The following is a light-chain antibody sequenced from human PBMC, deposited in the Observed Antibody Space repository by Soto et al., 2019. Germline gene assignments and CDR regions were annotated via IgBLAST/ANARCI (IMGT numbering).Light chain of an antibody. CDR2: DVS. J-gene: IGLJ1*01. CDR1: SSDIGGYDH. CDR3: NSYTTSISLYV. V-gene: IGLV2-14*01. Sequence: QSALTQPASVSGSPGQSITISCTGTSSDIGGYDHVSWYQQHPGKAPKLMIYDVSSRPSGVSDRFSGSKSGNTASLTISGLQAEDEAEYYCNSYTTSISLYVFGPGTKVTVL.